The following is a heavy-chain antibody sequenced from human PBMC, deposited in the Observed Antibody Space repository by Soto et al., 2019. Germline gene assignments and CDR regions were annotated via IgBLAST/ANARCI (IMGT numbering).Heavy chain of an antibody. V-gene: IGHV3-48*01. J-gene: IGHJ4*02. Sequence: GGSLRLSCVASGFTFSIGGMNWVRQAPGKGLEWLSYIDSSSSPTDYADSVKGRFTISRDNAKNSLYLQMSSLRVEDTAVYYCVRDADKVPTGXHMVHGDYWXQGT. CDR3: VRDADKVPTGXHMVHGDY. D-gene: IGHD5-12*01. CDR2: IDSSSSPT. CDR1: GFTFSIGG.